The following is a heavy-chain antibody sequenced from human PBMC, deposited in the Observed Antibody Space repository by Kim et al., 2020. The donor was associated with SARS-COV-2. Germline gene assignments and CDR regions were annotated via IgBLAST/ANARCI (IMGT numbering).Heavy chain of an antibody. Sequence: GGSLRLSCLGSGFTLNDYAIHWVRRAPGKGLEYVSATTRSGDGSFYADSVEGRFTISRDNSKSTPYLQMNSLGPEDTSVYYCVRYGRSYGAVLWGQGTLVIVSS. V-gene: IGHV3-64D*06. J-gene: IGHJ4*02. CDR3: VRYGRSYGAVL. CDR1: GFTLNDYA. CDR2: TTRSGDGS. D-gene: IGHD3-10*01.